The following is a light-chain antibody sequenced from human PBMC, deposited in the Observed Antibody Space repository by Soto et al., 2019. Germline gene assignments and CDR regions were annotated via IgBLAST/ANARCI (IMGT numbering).Light chain of an antibody. Sequence: VMTQSPATLSVSPGERATLSCRASQSVDISLAWYQQKPGQTPRLLIYGASTRATGIPARFSGSGSGTEFTLTINSLQSEDFAVYYCQQYHKWPPYTFGLGTKVEIK. CDR2: GAS. CDR1: QSVDIS. J-gene: IGKJ2*01. CDR3: QQYHKWPPYT. V-gene: IGKV3-15*01.